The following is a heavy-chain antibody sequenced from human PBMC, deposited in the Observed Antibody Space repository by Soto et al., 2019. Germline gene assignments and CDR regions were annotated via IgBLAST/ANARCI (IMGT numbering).Heavy chain of an antibody. V-gene: IGHV1-69-2*01. CDR1: GGTFGSYN. CDR3: GHSGDYYALNV. Sequence: GASVKVSCKASGGTFGSYNIHWVRQAPGKGPEWMGLVDPEDGETFYAEKFQGRVTITADTSIDTVYMVLSSLRSDDSAVYYCGHSGDYYALNVWGQGTTVTVSS. CDR2: VDPEDGET. J-gene: IGHJ6*02. D-gene: IGHD3-22*01.